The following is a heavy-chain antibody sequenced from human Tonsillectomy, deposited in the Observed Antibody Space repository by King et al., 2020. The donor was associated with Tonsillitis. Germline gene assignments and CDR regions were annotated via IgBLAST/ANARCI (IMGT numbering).Heavy chain of an antibody. Sequence: VQLQESGPGLVKPSQTLSLTCTVSGGSISSGDYYWSWIRQPPGKGLEWIGYIYYSGSTYYNPSLKSRVTISVDTSKNKFSLKLSSVTAADTAVYYCARDVGGALYYYYGMDVWGQGTTVTVSS. D-gene: IGHD4-17*01. J-gene: IGHJ6*02. CDR3: ARDVGGALYYYYGMDV. V-gene: IGHV4-30-4*01. CDR2: IYYSGST. CDR1: GGSISSGDYY.